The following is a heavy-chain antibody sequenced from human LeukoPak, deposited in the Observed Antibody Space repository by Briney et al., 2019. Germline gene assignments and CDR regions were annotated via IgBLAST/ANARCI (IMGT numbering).Heavy chain of an antibody. CDR2: ISYDGSNK. J-gene: IGHJ4*02. CDR1: GFTFSRYG. D-gene: IGHD5-12*01. Sequence: PGGSLRLSCAASGFTFSRYGMHWVRQAPGKGLEWVAVISYDGSNKYYADSVKGRFTISRDNSKNTLYLQMNSLRAEDTAVYYCAKVWYSGYDIPPQIDYWGQGTLVTVSS. V-gene: IGHV3-30*18. CDR3: AKVWYSGYDIPPQIDY.